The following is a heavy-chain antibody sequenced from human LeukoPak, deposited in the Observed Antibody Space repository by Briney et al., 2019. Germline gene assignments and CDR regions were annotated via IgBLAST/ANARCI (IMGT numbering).Heavy chain of an antibody. J-gene: IGHJ4*02. CDR1: GFAIGDHA. V-gene: IGHV3-30*04. Sequence: PWGSLRLSCTVSGFAIGDHARSWVRPAAGKGLEWVAVISYDGSNKYYADSVKGRFTISRDNSKNTLYLQMNSLRAEDTAMYYCAKDRDGSGSYIDYWGQGTLVTVSS. D-gene: IGHD3-10*01. CDR3: AKDRDGSGSYIDY. CDR2: ISYDGSNK.